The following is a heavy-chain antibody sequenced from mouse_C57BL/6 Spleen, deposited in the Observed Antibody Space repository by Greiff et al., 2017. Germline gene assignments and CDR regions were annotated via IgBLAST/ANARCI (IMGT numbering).Heavy chain of an antibody. CDR3: ARGGITTVVATRAMDY. Sequence: QVQLQQPGTELVKPGASVKLSCKASGYTFTSYWMHWVKQRPGQGLEWLGNINPSNGGTNYNETFKSKATLTVDKSSSTAYMQLSSLTAEDSAVYYCARGGITTVVATRAMDYWGQGTSVTVSS. V-gene: IGHV1-53*01. J-gene: IGHJ4*01. D-gene: IGHD1-1*01. CDR1: GYTFTSYW. CDR2: INPSNGGT.